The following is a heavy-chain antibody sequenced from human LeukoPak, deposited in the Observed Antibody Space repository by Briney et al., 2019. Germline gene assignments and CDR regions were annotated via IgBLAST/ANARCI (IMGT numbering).Heavy chain of an antibody. CDR1: GGSISRTNHY. D-gene: IGHD5-24*01. CDR2: VYYSGTT. V-gene: IGHV4-39*01. J-gene: IGHJ4*02. CDR3: ARQDGYNYAYFDY. Sequence: SETLSLTCTVSGGSISRTNHYWAWIRQPPGQGLEWIGNVYYSGTTYYNPSLKSRVTISVDTSKNQFSLKLTSVTAADTAVYYCARQDGYNYAYFDYWGQGTLVTVSS.